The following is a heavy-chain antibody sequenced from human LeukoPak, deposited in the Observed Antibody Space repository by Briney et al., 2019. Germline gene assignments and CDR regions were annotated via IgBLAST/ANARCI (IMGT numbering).Heavy chain of an antibody. J-gene: IGHJ6*02. CDR3: AREVSLIAAAAPSYYYYYGMDV. D-gene: IGHD6-13*01. CDR2: IIPIFGTA. Sequence: ASVKVSCKASGGTFSSYAISWVRQAPGQGLEWMGGIIPIFGTANYAQKFQGRVTITADESTSTAYMELSSLRSEDTAVYYCAREVSLIAAAAPSYYYYYGMDVWGQGTTVTVSS. V-gene: IGHV1-69*13. CDR1: GGTFSSYA.